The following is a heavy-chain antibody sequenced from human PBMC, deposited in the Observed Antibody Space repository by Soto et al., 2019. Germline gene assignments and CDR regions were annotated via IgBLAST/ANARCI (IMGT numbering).Heavy chain of an antibody. D-gene: IGHD2-2*01. CDR3: ARESDIVVVPAAPGYAFDI. J-gene: IGHJ3*02. V-gene: IGHV1-3*01. CDR2: INAGNGNT. Sequence: ASVKVSCKASGYTFTGYYMHWVRQAPGQRLEWMGWINAGNGNTKYSQKFQGRVTITRDTSASTAYMELSSLRSEDTAVYYCARESDIVVVPAAPGYAFDIWGQGTMVTVSS. CDR1: GYTFTGYY.